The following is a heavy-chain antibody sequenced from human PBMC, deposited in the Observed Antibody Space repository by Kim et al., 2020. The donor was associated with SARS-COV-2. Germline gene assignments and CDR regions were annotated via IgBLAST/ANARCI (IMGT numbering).Heavy chain of an antibody. CDR1: GFTFANFA. CDR3: AKSNVNIVVVPAAVNWFDS. CDR2: ISVSGSNS. V-gene: IGHV3-23*01. J-gene: IGHJ5*01. D-gene: IGHD2-2*01. Sequence: GGSLRLSCAASGFTFANFAMSWVRHTPDRGLEWVSTISVSGSNSYYADFARGRFTISRDNLKSTLYLQMDGLRGDDTATYYCAKSNVNIVVVPAAVNWFDSWGQGAPVNV.